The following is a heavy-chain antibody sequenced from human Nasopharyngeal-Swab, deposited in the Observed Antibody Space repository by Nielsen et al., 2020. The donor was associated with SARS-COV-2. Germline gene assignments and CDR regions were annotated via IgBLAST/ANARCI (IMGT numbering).Heavy chain of an antibody. CDR3: ARLMELPNDAFDI. Sequence: GESLKISCAASGFTFSAYYMSWIRQAPGKGPEWISYISGSSTTINYADSVQGRFTISRDNAKNSLYLQMNNLSAEDTAVYYCARLMELPNDAFDIWGQGTMVTVSS. V-gene: IGHV3-11*01. CDR2: ISGSSTTI. D-gene: IGHD1-26*01. J-gene: IGHJ3*02. CDR1: GFTFSAYY.